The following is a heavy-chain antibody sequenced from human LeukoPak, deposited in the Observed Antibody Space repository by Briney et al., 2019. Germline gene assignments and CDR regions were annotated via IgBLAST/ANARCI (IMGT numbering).Heavy chain of an antibody. Sequence: ASVKVSCKASGYTFTGYLIHWVRQAPGQGLEWMGWINPNSGGTNYAQKFQGRVTMTRDTSISTAYMELSRLTSDDTAVYYCAREHHSISGYWGQGALVTVSS. D-gene: IGHD6-25*01. CDR2: INPNSGGT. V-gene: IGHV1-2*02. CDR3: AREHHSISGY. J-gene: IGHJ4*02. CDR1: GYTFTGYL.